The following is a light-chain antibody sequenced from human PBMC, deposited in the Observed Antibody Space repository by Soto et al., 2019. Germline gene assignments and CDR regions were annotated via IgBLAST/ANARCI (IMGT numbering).Light chain of an antibody. V-gene: IGLV2-14*03. J-gene: IGLJ1*01. Sequence: QSALTQPASVSGSPGQSFTISCTGTSRDVGAYDYVSWYLQYPDKAPQLLIYYVDHRPSGVSSRFSGSKSGNTASLTISGLQAEDEGDYYCCSYADGSIYFFGTGTKLTVL. CDR1: SRDVGAYDY. CDR2: YVD. CDR3: CSYADGSIYF.